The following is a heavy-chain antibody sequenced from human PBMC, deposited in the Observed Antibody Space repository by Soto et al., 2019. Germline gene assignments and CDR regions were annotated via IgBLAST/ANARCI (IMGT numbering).Heavy chain of an antibody. V-gene: IGHV1-46*01. J-gene: IGHJ4*02. Sequence: ASVKVSCKASGYTFTSYYMHWERQAPGQGLEWMGIINPSGGSTSYAQKFQGRVTMTRDTSTSTVYMELSSLRSEDTAVYYCARGSVAGLYSYGGGDYWGQGTLVTVSS. CDR2: INPSGGST. D-gene: IGHD5-18*01. CDR3: ARGSVAGLYSYGGGDY. CDR1: GYTFTSYY.